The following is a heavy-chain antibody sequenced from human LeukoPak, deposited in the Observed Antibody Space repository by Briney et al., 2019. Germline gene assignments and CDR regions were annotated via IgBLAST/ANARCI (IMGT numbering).Heavy chain of an antibody. V-gene: IGHV1-8*01. CDR1: GYTFTSYD. CDR3: ARGPKWELLYYFDY. J-gene: IGHJ4*02. Sequence: ASVKVSCKASGYTFTSYDINWVRQATGQGLEWMGWMNPNSGNTGYALKFQGRVTMTRNTSISTAYMELSSLRSEDTAVYYCARGPKWELLYYFDYWGQGTLVTVSS. CDR2: MNPNSGNT. D-gene: IGHD1-26*01.